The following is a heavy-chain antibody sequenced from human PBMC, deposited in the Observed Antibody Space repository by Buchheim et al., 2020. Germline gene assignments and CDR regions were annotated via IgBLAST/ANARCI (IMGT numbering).Heavy chain of an antibody. CDR3: ARTLGF. J-gene: IGHJ4*02. Sequence: QVQLVQSGAEVKEPGASMKVSCKASGYTFTNYYMHWVRQAPGLGLEWMGVIYPTGGGTTYAQKFQGRITLTRDKSTSTVYMELSSLRSEDTAVYYCARTLGFWGQGTL. CDR1: GYTFTNYY. CDR2: IYPTGGGT. V-gene: IGHV1-46*01.